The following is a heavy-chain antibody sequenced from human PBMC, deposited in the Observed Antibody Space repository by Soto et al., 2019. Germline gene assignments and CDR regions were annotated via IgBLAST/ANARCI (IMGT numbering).Heavy chain of an antibody. CDR2: IYYSGST. CDR1: GGSISSGGYY. J-gene: IGHJ4*02. CDR3: AREAEGDGDNYFDY. Sequence: SETLSLTCTVSGGSISSGGYYWSWIRQHPGKGLEWIGYIYYSGSTYYNPSLKSRVTISVDTSKNQFSLKLSSVTAADTAVYYCAREAEGDGDNYFDYWGQGTLVTVSS. V-gene: IGHV4-31*03. D-gene: IGHD2-21*02.